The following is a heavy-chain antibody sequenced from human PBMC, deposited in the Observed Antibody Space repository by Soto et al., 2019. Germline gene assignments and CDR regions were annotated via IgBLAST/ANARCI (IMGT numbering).Heavy chain of an antibody. D-gene: IGHD4-17*01. J-gene: IGHJ4*02. V-gene: IGHV3-30*18. CDR3: AKETNYGDYLDY. CDR2: ISYDGSNK. CDR1: GFTFSSYG. Sequence: VQLVESGGGVVQPGRSLRLSCAASGFTFSSYGMHWVRQAPGKGLEWVAVISYDGSNKYYADSVKGRFTISRDNSKNTLYLQMNSLRAEDTAVYYCAKETNYGDYLDYWGQGTLVTVSS.